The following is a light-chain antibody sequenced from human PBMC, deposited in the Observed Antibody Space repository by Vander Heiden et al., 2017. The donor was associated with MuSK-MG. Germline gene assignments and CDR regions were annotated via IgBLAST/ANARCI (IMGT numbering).Light chain of an antibody. J-gene: IGKJ3*01. CDR3: HQYNNWPPFT. V-gene: IGKV3-15*01. Sequence: EIVMTQSPATLSVSPGERATLSCRASQSISSNLAWYQQKPGQAPRLLIYGASTRATGIPARFSGSGYGKEFTLTISSRQSEDFAVYYCHQYNNWPPFTFGHGTKVDIK. CDR1: QSISSN. CDR2: GAS.